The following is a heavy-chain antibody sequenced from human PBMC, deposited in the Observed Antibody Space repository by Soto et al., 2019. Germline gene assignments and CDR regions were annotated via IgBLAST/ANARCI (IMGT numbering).Heavy chain of an antibody. CDR2: INAGNGNT. V-gene: IGHV1-3*01. J-gene: IGHJ4*02. Sequence: GASVKVSCKASGYTFTSYAMHWVRQAPGQRLEWMGWINAGNGNTKYSQKFQGRVTITRDTSACTAYMELSSLRSEDTAVYYCAREGPFYDSSSIDYWGQGTLVTVS. D-gene: IGHD3-22*01. CDR1: GYTFTSYA. CDR3: AREGPFYDSSSIDY.